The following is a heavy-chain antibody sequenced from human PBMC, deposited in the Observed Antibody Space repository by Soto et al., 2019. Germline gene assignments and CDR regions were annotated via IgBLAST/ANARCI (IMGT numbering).Heavy chain of an antibody. D-gene: IGHD2-15*01. CDR3: AKDGEDIVVVVAATGAFDI. CDR1: GVPFSSYG. Sequence: GVFMSVSCSASGVPFSSYGMHRVRPAPGKGLEWVAVISYDGSNKYYADSVKGRFTISRDNSKNTLYLQMNSLRAEDTAVYYCAKDGEDIVVVVAATGAFDIWGQGTIVTV. CDR2: ISYDGSNK. J-gene: IGHJ3*02. V-gene: IGHV3-30*18.